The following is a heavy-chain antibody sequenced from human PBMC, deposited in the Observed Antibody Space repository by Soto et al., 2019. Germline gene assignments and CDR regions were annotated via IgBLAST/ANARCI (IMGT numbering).Heavy chain of an antibody. Sequence: GGSLILSCAASGFTFSNYAMSWVRQAPGEGLEWVSGISGSGESTFYADSVKGRFTMSRDNSKHTLYLQMNSLRAEDTAVYYCAIRIVGPSFDYWGQGTLVTVSS. CDR1: GFTFSNYA. V-gene: IGHV3-23*01. D-gene: IGHD1-26*01. J-gene: IGHJ4*02. CDR2: ISGSGEST. CDR3: AIRIVGPSFDY.